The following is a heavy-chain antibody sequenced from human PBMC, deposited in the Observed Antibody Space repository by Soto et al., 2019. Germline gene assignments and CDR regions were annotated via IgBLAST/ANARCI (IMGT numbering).Heavy chain of an antibody. CDR2: IYYSGST. J-gene: IGHJ6*02. CDR1: GGSVSSGSYY. CDR3: ARMRIEARQNPYYYYGMDV. Sequence: QMQLQESGPGLVKPSETRSLTCTVSGGSVSSGSYYWSWIRQPPGKGLACIGYIYYSGSTNYNPSLKSRVPISVDTSKNPFSLKLTSVTAADTAVYYCARMRIEARQNPYYYYGMDVWGQGTTVTVSS. V-gene: IGHV4-61*01. D-gene: IGHD6-6*01.